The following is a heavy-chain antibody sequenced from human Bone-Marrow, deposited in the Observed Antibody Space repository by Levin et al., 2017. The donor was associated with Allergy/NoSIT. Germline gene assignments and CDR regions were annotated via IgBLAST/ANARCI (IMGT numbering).Heavy chain of an antibody. CDR2: INPSGGST. J-gene: IGHJ6*03. CDR3: ARDRGVFVFADRLCSTSCRDADGYYYYMDV. CDR1: GYTFTSYY. V-gene: IGHV1-46*01. D-gene: IGHD2-2*01. Sequence: ASVKVSCKASGYTFTSYYMHWVRQAPGQGLEWMGIINPSGGSTSYAQKFQGRVTMTRDTSTSTVYMELSSLRSEDTAVYYCARDRGVFVFADRLCSTSCRDADGYYYYMDVWGKGTTVTVSS.